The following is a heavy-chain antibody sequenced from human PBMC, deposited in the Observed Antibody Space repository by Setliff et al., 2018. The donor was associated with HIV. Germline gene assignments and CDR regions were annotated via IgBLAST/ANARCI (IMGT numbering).Heavy chain of an antibody. J-gene: IGHJ4*01. Sequence: SETLSLTCTVSGDSISGYYWSWVRQPPGKGLEWIGYVYYSGSTNYNPSLKSRVTLSFDTSKNNFSPNLNSVTATDTAVYYCARGLKGGGYYFDYWGQGMLVTVSS. CDR1: GDSISGYY. CDR3: ARGLKGGGYYFDY. D-gene: IGHD1-26*01. V-gene: IGHV4-59*01. CDR2: VYYSGST.